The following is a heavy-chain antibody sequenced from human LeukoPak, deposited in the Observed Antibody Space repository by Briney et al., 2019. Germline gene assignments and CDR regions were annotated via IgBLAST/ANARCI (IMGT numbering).Heavy chain of an antibody. Sequence: SGTLSLTCAVSGGSISSSNWWSWVRQPPGKGLEWIGEIYHSGSTHYNPSLKSRVTISVDKSKNQFSLKLSSVTAADTAVYYCARSYYDILTGYFDWGQGTLVTVSS. CDR3: ARSYYDILTGYFD. CDR2: IYHSGST. CDR1: GGSISSSNW. D-gene: IGHD3-9*01. V-gene: IGHV4-4*02. J-gene: IGHJ4*02.